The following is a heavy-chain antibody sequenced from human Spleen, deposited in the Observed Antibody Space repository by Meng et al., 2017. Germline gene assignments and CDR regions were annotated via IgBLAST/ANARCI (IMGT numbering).Heavy chain of an antibody. J-gene: IGHJ6*02. V-gene: IGHV3-30*04. D-gene: IGHD3-9*01. CDR2: ISYDGTNT. Sequence: GGSLRLSCAASGFTFSDYPMYWVRRAPGRGLQWVTAISYDGTNTYYADSVRGRFTISRDNSKNTLQLQMNSLRAGDTAVYYCASKNYDILTIYGMDVWGQGTTVTVSS. CDR1: GFTFSDYP. CDR3: ASKNYDILTIYGMDV.